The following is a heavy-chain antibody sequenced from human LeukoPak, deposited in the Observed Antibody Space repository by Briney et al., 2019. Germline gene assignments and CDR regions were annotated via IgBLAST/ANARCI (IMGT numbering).Heavy chain of an antibody. CDR2: INWNGGST. J-gene: IGHJ6*03. Sequence: GGSLRLSCAASGFTFDDYGMSWVRQAPGKGLEWVSGINWNGGSTGYADSVKGRFTISRDNAKNYLYLQMTSLRVEDTALFYCARVIYGDSLNYMDVWGKGTTVTVSS. CDR1: GFTFDDYG. V-gene: IGHV3-20*04. D-gene: IGHD4-17*01. CDR3: ARVIYGDSLNYMDV.